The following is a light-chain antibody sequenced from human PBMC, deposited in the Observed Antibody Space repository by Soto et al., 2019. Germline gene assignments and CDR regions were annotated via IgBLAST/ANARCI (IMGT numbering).Light chain of an antibody. CDR3: QQYDSSPQVT. CDR2: GAS. CDR1: QSVSSSY. J-gene: IGKJ5*01. Sequence: EIVLTQSPGTLSLSPGERATLSCRASQSVSSSYLAWYQQKPGQAPRLLIYGASSRATGIPDRFSGSGSGTDFTLTISSLEPEDFAVYYCQQYDSSPQVTFGQGTRVDIK. V-gene: IGKV3-20*01.